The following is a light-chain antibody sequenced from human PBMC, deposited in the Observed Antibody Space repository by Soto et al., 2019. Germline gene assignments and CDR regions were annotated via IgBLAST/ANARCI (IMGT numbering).Light chain of an antibody. CDR1: SSDVGGHDY. Sequence: QSVLTQVASVSGSPGQSITISCTATSSDVGGHDYVSWYLQHPGKAPKLLIYEAFNRPSGVSDRFSGSKSGSTASLTISGLQAEDEGDYYCSSFTSTNTWVFGGGTKVTVI. V-gene: IGLV2-14*01. CDR2: EAF. J-gene: IGLJ3*02. CDR3: SSFTSTNTWV.